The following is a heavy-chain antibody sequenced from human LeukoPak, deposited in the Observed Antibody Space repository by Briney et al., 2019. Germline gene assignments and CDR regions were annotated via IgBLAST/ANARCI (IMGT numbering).Heavy chain of an antibody. Sequence: SVKVSCKASGGTFSSYAISWVRQAPGQGLEWMGRIIPILGIANYAQKFQGRVTIAADKSTSTAYMELSSLRSEDTAVYYCASPYYYDSSGYYDAFDIWGQGTMVTVSS. CDR3: ASPYYYDSSGYYDAFDI. J-gene: IGHJ3*02. D-gene: IGHD3-22*01. CDR1: GGTFSSYA. CDR2: IIPILGIA. V-gene: IGHV1-69*04.